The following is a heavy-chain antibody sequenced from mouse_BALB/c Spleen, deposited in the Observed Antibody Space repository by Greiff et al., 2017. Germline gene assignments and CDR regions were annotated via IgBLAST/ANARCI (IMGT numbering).Heavy chain of an antibody. CDR2: ISDGGSYT. CDR1: GFTFSSYA. CDR3: AREGHYYAMDY. V-gene: IGHV5-4*02. Sequence: DVMLVESGGGLVKPGGSLKLSCAASGFTFSSYAMYWVRQTPEKRLEWVATISDGGSYTYYPDSVKGRFTISRDNAKNNLYLQMSSLKSEDTAMYYCAREGHYYAMDYWGQGTSVTVSS. J-gene: IGHJ4*01.